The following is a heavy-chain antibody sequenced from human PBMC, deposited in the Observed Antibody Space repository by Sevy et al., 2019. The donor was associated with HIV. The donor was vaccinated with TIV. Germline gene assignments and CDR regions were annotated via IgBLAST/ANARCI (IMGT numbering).Heavy chain of an antibody. CDR1: GDSVSGGNYY. CDR2: IYYNGST. J-gene: IGHJ4*02. CDR3: ARGLFDY. Sequence: SETLSLTCTVSGDSVSGGNYYWSWIRQPPGKGLEWIGYIYYNGSTNYNPSLKSRVTISIDTSKNQFSLRLTSVTAADTAVYYCARGLFDYWGQRTLVTVSS. V-gene: IGHV4-61*01.